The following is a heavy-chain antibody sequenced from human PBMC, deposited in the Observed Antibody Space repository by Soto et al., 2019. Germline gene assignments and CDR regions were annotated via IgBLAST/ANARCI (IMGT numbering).Heavy chain of an antibody. Sequence: PGGSLRLSCAASGFRFSNYAINWVRQAPGKGLEWVSGISGSGGSKYYADSVKGRLTISRDNSKNTLYLQMSRLRVEDAAIYYCANERGAGRRQFDAFEMWGQETMVTVTS. CDR3: ANERGAGRRQFDAFEM. J-gene: IGHJ3*02. CDR2: ISGSGGSK. V-gene: IGHV3-23*01. CDR1: GFRFSNYA. D-gene: IGHD3-16*01.